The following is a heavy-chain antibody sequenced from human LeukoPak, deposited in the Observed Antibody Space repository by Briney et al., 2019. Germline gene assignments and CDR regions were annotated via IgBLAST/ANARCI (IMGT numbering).Heavy chain of an antibody. CDR1: GASISSNNYY. Sequence: PSETLSLTCTVSGASISSNNYYWGWVRQPPGKGLEWIGNIYSSGNTYYNASLKSRVTIYIDTSKNQFSLKLSSVTAADTAVYYCVRAKGDYWGPGTLVTVSS. V-gene: IGHV4-39*07. CDR2: IYSSGNT. CDR3: VRAKGDY. J-gene: IGHJ4*02.